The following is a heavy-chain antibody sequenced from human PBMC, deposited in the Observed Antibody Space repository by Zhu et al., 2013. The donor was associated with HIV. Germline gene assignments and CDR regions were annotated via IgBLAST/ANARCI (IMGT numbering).Heavy chain of an antibody. Sequence: QVQLVQSGAEVKKPGASVKVSCKASGYTFTSYGISWVRQAPGQGLEWMGWISAYNGNTNYAQKLQGRVTMTTDTSTSTAYMELRSLRSDDTAVYYCARDDAGRWLQLPGYYYYGMDVWGQGTTVTVSS. J-gene: IGHJ6*02. D-gene: IGHD5-12*01. V-gene: IGHV1-18*01. CDR1: GYTFTSYG. CDR3: ARDDAGRWLQLPGYYYYGMDV. CDR2: ISAYNGNT.